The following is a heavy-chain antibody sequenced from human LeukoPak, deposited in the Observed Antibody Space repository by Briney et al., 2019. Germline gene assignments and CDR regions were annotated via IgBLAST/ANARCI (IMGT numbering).Heavy chain of an antibody. Sequence: GGSLRLSCAASGFTFSNAWMSWVRQAPGKGLEWVGRIKSKTGGGTTDYAAPVKGRFTISRDDSKNTLYLQMNSLKTEDTAVYYCATGDDYIWGSYPDYWGQGTLVTVSS. CDR2: IKSKTGGGTT. CDR1: GFTFSNAW. D-gene: IGHD3-16*02. V-gene: IGHV3-15*01. J-gene: IGHJ4*02. CDR3: ATGDDYIWGSYPDY.